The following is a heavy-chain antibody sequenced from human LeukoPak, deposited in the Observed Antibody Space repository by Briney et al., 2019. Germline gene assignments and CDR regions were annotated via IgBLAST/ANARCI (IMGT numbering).Heavy chain of an antibody. V-gene: IGHV1-2*02. CDR2: INPNSGGT. CDR3: ARDWAAAGIFDY. Sequence: ASVKVSCKASGYTFTSYYMHWVRQAPGQGLEWMGWINPNSGGTNYAQKFQGRVTMTRDTSISTAYMELSRLRSDDTAVYYCARDWAAAGIFDYWSQGTLVTVSS. D-gene: IGHD6-13*01. CDR1: GYTFTSYY. J-gene: IGHJ4*02.